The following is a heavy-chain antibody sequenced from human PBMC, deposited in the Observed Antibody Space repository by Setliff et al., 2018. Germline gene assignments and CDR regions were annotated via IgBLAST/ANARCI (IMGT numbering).Heavy chain of an antibody. V-gene: IGHV1-18*01. CDR3: ARAPRLEWILPTFDY. J-gene: IGHJ4*02. CDR1: GGTFSSYA. D-gene: IGHD3-3*01. CDR2: ISAYTGKT. Sequence: ASVKVSCKASGGTFSSYAISWVRQAPGQGLEWMGWISAYTGKTGYAQNFQGRVTMTTDTSTNTAYLELKSLRDDDTAVYFCARAPRLEWILPTFDYWGQGTPVTVSS.